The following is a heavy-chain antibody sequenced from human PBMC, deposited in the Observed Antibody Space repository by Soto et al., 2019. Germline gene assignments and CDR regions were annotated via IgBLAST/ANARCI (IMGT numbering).Heavy chain of an antibody. Sequence: ASVKVSCKASGGTFSSYAISWVRQAPGQGLEWMGGIIPIFGTANYAQKFQGRVTITADESTSTAYMELSSLRSEDTAVYYCARSYDSSGYYVADAFDIWGQGTMVTVSS. CDR2: IIPIFGTA. D-gene: IGHD3-22*01. CDR3: ARSYDSSGYYVADAFDI. CDR1: GGTFSSYA. V-gene: IGHV1-69*13. J-gene: IGHJ3*02.